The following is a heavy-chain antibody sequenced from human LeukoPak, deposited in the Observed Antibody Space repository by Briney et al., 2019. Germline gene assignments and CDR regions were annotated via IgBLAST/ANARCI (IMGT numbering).Heavy chain of an antibody. V-gene: IGHV1-46*01. CDR2: IRHSGGT. D-gene: IGHD3-16*01. J-gene: IGHJ4*01. CDR1: GYTFTNYY. Sequence: PSVKVSCKASGYTFTNYYMHWVRQAPGQGLEWMGIIRHSGGTIYAQKFQGRVAMTGDTSTSTVYMELSSLRSEDTALYYCAREEEGGTFDYWGQGTLVTVSS. CDR3: AREEEGGTFDY.